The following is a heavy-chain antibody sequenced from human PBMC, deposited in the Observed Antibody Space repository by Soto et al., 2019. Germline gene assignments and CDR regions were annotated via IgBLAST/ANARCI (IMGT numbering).Heavy chain of an antibody. J-gene: IGHJ4*02. Sequence: GGSLRLSCAASGFTFSSYEMNWVRQAPGKGLEWVSYISSSGSTIYYADSVKGRFTISRDNAKNSLYLQMNSLRAEDTAVYYCARERAYYGIVAGYSRERENFDNWGQGTLVTISS. CDR1: GFTFSSYE. D-gene: IGHD3-9*01. V-gene: IGHV3-48*03. CDR3: ARERAYYGIVAGYSRERENFDN. CDR2: ISSSGSTI.